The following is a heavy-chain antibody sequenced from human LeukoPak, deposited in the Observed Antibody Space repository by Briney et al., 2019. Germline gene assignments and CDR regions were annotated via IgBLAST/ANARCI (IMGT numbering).Heavy chain of an antibody. J-gene: IGHJ4*02. CDR2: ISGSGGST. Sequence: GGSLRLSCAASGFTFSSYAMSWVRQAPGKGLEWVSAISGSGGSTYYADSVKGRFTISGDNSKHTLYLQMNSLRAEHTAVYYCAARPKVYFDYWGQGTLVTVSS. CDR1: GFTFSSYA. V-gene: IGHV3-23*01. D-gene: IGHD6-6*01. CDR3: AARPKVYFDY.